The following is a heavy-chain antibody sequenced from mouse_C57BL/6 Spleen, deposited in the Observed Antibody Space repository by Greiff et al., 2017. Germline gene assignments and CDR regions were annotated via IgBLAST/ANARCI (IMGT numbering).Heavy chain of an antibody. CDR2: ISYDGSN. CDR3: ASWGRDAMDY. J-gene: IGHJ4*01. CDR1: GYSITSGYY. D-gene: IGHD3-3*01. Sequence: DVQLVESGPGLVKPSQSLSLTCSVTGYSITSGYYWNWIRQFPGNKLEWMGYISYDGSNNYNPSLKNRISITRDTSKNQFFLKLNSVTTEDTATYYCASWGRDAMDYWGQGTSVTVSS. V-gene: IGHV3-6*01.